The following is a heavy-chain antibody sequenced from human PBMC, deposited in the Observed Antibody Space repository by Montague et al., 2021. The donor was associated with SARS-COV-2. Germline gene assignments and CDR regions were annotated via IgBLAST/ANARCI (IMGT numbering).Heavy chain of an antibody. CDR3: ARQPLGYDFVYYYYGMDV. CDR1: GDSVASNSAA. D-gene: IGHD5-12*01. CDR2: TYYRSKWYN. V-gene: IGHV6-1*01. Sequence: CAISGDSVASNSAAWNWIRQSPSRGLEWLGRTYYRSKWYNDYAVSVKSRITINPDTSKNQFSLQLNSVTPEDTAVYYCARQPLGYDFVYYYYGMDVWGQGTTVTVSS. J-gene: IGHJ6*02.